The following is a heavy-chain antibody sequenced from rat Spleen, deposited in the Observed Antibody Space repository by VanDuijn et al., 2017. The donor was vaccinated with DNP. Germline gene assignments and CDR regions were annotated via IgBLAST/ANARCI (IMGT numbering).Heavy chain of an antibody. CDR2: IINIGGST. J-gene: IGHJ2*01. V-gene: IGHV5-25*01. D-gene: IGHD1-7*01. CDR3: ARQVWAFDY. CDR1: GITFSDHN. Sequence: EVQLVESGGGPVQPGRSLKLSCAVSGITFSDHNMAWVRQAPTKGLEWVASIINIGGSTYYPDSVKGRFTISRDNAKSTLYLQMDSLRSEDTATYYCARQVWAFDYWGQGVMVTVSS.